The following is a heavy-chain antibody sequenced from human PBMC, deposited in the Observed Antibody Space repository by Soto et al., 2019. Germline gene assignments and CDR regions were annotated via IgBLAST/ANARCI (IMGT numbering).Heavy chain of an antibody. J-gene: IGHJ4*02. CDR1: GFTFSSYW. CDR3: AKGQLELPQSFDY. CDR2: ISGSGGST. V-gene: IGHV3-23*01. D-gene: IGHD1-7*01. Sequence: PGGSLRLSCAASGFTFSSYWMSWVRQAPGKGLEWVSAISGSGGSTYYADSVKGRFTISRDNSKNTLYLQMNSLRAEDTAVYYCAKGQLELPQSFDYWGQGTLVTVSS.